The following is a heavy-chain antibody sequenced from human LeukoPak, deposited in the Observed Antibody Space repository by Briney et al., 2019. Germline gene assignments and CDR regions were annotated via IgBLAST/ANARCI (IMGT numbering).Heavy chain of an antibody. J-gene: IGHJ1*01. Sequence: GALRLSCAASGFTFSSYSMNWVRQAPGKGLEWVSYISSSSSTIYYADSVKGRFTISRDNAKNSLYLQMNSLRAEDTAVYYCAIAAAGTGYFQHWGQGTLVTVSS. CDR3: AIAAAGTGYFQH. CDR2: ISSSSSTI. D-gene: IGHD6-13*01. V-gene: IGHV3-48*01. CDR1: GFTFSSYS.